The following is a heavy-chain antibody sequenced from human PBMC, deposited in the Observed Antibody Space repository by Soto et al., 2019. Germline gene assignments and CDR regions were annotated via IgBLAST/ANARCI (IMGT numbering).Heavy chain of an antibody. Sequence: SETLSLTCTVSGGSISSYNWNWLRQPPGKALEWIGYVYNSGSTNYNPSLKSRVTISVDTSKNQFSLKVNSVTAADTAVYYCARRAVVAVTGSLDNWLDPWGQGILVTVSS. J-gene: IGHJ5*02. CDR2: VYNSGST. V-gene: IGHV4-59*01. CDR1: GGSISSYN. D-gene: IGHD2-21*01. CDR3: ARRAVVAVTGSLDNWLDP.